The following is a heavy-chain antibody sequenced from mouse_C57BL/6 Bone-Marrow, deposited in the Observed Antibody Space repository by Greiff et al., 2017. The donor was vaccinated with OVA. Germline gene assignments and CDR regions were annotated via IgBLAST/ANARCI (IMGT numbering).Heavy chain of an antibody. Sequence: VQLQQSGPELVKPGASVKISCKASGYTFTDYYMNWVKQSHGKSLEWIGDINPNNGGTSYNQKFKGKATLTVDKSSSTAYMELRSLTSEDSAVYYCARVNYSNPYYAMDYWGQGTSVTVSS. CDR3: ARVNYSNPYYAMDY. CDR2: INPNNGGT. J-gene: IGHJ4*01. CDR1: GYTFTDYY. V-gene: IGHV1-26*01. D-gene: IGHD2-5*01.